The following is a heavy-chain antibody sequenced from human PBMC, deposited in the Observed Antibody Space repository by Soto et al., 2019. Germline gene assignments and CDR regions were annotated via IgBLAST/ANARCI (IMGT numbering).Heavy chain of an antibody. CDR2: INTYNGNT. D-gene: IGHD3-10*01. Sequence: ASVKGSCKASVYTFTNYGSSWVRQAPGQGLEWMGWINTYNGNTNHAQKLQGRVTMTTDTSTSTAYMELRSLRSDDTAVYYCARGVGSGTYYNQYNWFAPWGQGTLVTV. V-gene: IGHV1-18*01. CDR3: ARGVGSGTYYNQYNWFAP. CDR1: VYTFTNYG. J-gene: IGHJ5*02.